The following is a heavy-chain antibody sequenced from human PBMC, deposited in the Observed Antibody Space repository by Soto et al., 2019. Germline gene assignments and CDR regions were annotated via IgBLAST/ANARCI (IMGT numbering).Heavy chain of an antibody. Sequence: SETLSLTCTVSGDSISSGNYYWSWLRQPPGKGLEWIGYIYFSGSTYYNPSLKSRITISVDTSRNQFSLKLSSVTAADTAVYYCAKYRWGATTVTSINWGRGTLVTVSS. D-gene: IGHD4-4*01. CDR3: AKYRWGATTVTSIN. CDR1: GDSISSGNYY. V-gene: IGHV4-30-4*01. J-gene: IGHJ1*01. CDR2: IYFSGST.